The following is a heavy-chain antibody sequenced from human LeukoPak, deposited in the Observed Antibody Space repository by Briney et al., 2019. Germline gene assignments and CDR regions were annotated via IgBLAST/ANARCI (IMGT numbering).Heavy chain of an antibody. CDR3: ASRRGGRDY. CDR2: INHSGST. J-gene: IGHJ4*02. CDR1: GGSFSGYY. V-gene: IGHV4-34*01. Sequence: PSETLSLTCAVYGGSFSGYYWSWIRQPPGKGPEWIGEINHSGSTNYNPSLKSRVTISVDTSKNQFSLKLSSVTAADTAVYYCASRRGGRDYWGQGTLVTVSS. D-gene: IGHD3-10*01.